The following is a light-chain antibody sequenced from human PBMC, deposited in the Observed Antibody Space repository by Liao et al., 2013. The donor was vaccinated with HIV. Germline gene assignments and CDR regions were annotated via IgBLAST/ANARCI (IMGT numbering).Light chain of an antibody. J-gene: IGLJ3*02. CDR1: KLGDKF. Sequence: SYELIQPPSVSVSPGQPATITCSGHKLGDKFTYWYQQVPGQSPVLVIYQDNSRPSGIPERFSGSNSGNTATLTISGAQAVDEAVYYCQAWDSGAVVFGGGPNVTVL. CDR3: QAWDSGAVV. CDR2: QDN. V-gene: IGLV3-1*01.